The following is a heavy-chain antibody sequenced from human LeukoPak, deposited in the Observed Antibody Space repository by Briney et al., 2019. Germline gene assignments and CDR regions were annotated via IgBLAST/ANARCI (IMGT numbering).Heavy chain of an antibody. CDR1: GVSFSGHC. CDR3: VRGDCDY. Sequence: GGSLRLSCAASGVSFSGHCMSWVRQAPGKGLEWVATIEQNGNVKYYVDSVKGRFTISRDNAKNSLYLQMNSLRAEDTAVYYCVRGDCDYWGQGTLVTVSS. CDR2: IEQNGNVK. J-gene: IGHJ4*02. D-gene: IGHD2-21*01. V-gene: IGHV3-7*01.